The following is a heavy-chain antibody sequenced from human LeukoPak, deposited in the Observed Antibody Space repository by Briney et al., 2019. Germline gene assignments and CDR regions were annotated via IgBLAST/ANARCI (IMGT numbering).Heavy chain of an antibody. J-gene: IGHJ4*02. CDR1: GYTYTSYG. CDR2: ISGYNGNT. D-gene: IGHD1-1*01. V-gene: IGHV1-18*01. CDR3: ARRRSATDNCEDY. Sequence: ASVKVSCKASGYTYTSYGISWVRQAPGQGLECMGWISGYNGNTKYAQKLQDRVTMTADTSTSTAYMELRSLRSDDTAVYYCARRRSATDNCEDYWGQGTLVTVSS.